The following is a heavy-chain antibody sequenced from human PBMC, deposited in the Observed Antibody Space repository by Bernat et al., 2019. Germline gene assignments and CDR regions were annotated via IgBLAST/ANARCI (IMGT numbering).Heavy chain of an antibody. V-gene: IGHV3-23*01. D-gene: IGHD1-26*01. CDR2: LGRSGGST. CDR3: AKPLGANYFDY. J-gene: IGHJ4*02. Sequence: EVQLLESGGGLVQPGGSLRLSCAASGFTFSSYAMSGVRQAPGKGLEWVSALGRSGGSTFYTDSVQGRFTISSANSKHTLYLQLNSLRAEATAVYYCAKPLGANYFDYWGQGTLVTVSS. CDR1: GFTFSSYA.